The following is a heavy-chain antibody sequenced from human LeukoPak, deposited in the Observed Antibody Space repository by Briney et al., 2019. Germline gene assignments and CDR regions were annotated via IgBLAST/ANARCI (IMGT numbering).Heavy chain of an antibody. V-gene: IGHV1-2*02. J-gene: IGHJ4*02. Sequence: ASVKGSCRTSGYTFSDYYMHWVRQATGQGLEWMGYIIPNSGGTTYAQKFQGRVTMTRDTSISAAYLDLSGLRSDDTAVYYCSTEDKYCSSSTCGDSWGQGTLVTVSS. CDR2: IIPNSGGT. D-gene: IGHD2-2*01. CDR3: STEDKYCSSSTCGDS. CDR1: GYTFSDYY.